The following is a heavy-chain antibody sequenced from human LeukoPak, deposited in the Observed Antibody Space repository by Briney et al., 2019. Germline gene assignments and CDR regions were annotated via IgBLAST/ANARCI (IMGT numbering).Heavy chain of an antibody. CDR1: GFTFSSYA. CDR3: AKGGNWNYVGY. Sequence: GGSLRLSCAASGFTFSSYAMSWVHQAPGKGLEWVSAISGSGGSTYYADSVKGRFTISRDNSKNTLYLQMNSLRAEDTAVYYCAKGGNWNYVGYWGQGTLVTVSS. V-gene: IGHV3-23*01. J-gene: IGHJ4*02. CDR2: ISGSGGST. D-gene: IGHD1-1*01.